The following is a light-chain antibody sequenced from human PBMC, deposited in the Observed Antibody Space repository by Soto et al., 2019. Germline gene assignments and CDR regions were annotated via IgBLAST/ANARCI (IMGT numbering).Light chain of an antibody. CDR2: GAS. J-gene: IGKJ5*01. Sequence: EIVMTQSPATLSVSPGERATLSCRASQSVSSNLAWYQQKPGQAPRLLIYGASTRATGIAARFSGSGSGTESTLTISSLQSEDFAVYYRQQYNCPPPITFGQGTRLEIK. CDR1: QSVSSN. V-gene: IGKV3-15*01. CDR3: QQYNCPPPIT.